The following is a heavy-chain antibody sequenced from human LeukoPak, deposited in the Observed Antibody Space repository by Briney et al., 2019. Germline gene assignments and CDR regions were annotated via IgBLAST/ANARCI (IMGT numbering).Heavy chain of an antibody. V-gene: IGHV4-38-2*01. Sequence: SETLSLTCAVSGYSISSGYYWGWVRQPPGEGLEWIGEINHRGGTNYNPSLKTRLTISGDTSKHQFSLTLSSVTAADTAVYFCARVGYSYVINDWSRTGLGAYPTKYYYHMDVWGKGTTVTVSS. J-gene: IGHJ6*03. CDR1: GYSISSGYY. D-gene: IGHD5-18*01. CDR2: INHRGGT. CDR3: ARVGYSYVINDWSRTGLGAYPTKYYYHMDV.